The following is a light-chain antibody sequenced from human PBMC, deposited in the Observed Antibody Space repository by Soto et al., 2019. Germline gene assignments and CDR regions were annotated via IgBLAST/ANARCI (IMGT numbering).Light chain of an antibody. J-gene: IGLJ2*01. Sequence: QSALTQPASVSGSPGQSITISCTGTSSDVGGYDYVSWYQLHPGKAPKLMVFEVSNRPSGVSYRFSGSKSGNTASLTISGLQAEDEADYYCSSQTGSATMVFGGGTKVTVL. CDR1: SSDVGGYDY. V-gene: IGLV2-14*01. CDR2: EVS. CDR3: SSQTGSATMV.